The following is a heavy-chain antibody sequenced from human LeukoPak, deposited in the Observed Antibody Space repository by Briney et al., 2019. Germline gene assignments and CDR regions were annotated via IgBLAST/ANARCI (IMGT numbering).Heavy chain of an antibody. J-gene: IGHJ4*02. CDR1: GGSFSGYY. CDR2: INHSGST. D-gene: IGHD6-13*01. Sequence: SETLSLTCAVYGGSFSGYYWSWIRQPPGKGLEWIGEINHSGSTNYNPSLKSRATISVDTSKNQFSLKLSSVTAADTAVYYCARGSGGIAAAGVYYFDYWGQGTLVTVSS. V-gene: IGHV4-34*01. CDR3: ARGSGGIAAAGVYYFDY.